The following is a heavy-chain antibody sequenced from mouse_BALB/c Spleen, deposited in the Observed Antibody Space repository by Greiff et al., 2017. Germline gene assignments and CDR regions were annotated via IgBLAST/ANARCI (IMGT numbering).Heavy chain of an antibody. CDR1: GFSLTSYG. V-gene: IGHV2-2*02. Sequence: VQRQQSGPGLVQPSQSRSITCTVSGFSLTSYGVHWVRQSPGKGLEWLGVIWSGGSTDYNAAFISRLSISKDNSKSQVFLKMNSLQANDTAIYYCAGNLAWFAYWGQGTLVTVSA. CDR2: IWSGGST. J-gene: IGHJ3*01. CDR3: AGNLAWFAY.